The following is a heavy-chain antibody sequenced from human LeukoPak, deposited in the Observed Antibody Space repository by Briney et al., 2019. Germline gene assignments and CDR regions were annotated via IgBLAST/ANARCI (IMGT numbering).Heavy chain of an antibody. CDR2: IGGNGDII. CDR3: AKDLIPRRSLGSSEKVDY. Sequence: GGSLRLSCAASGFTFSTCAMSWVRQAPGQGLEWVASIGGNGDIIYYADSVKGRFIISRDNTKNTLYLQMNSLRAEDTAVYYCAKDLIPRRSLGSSEKVDYWGQGTLVMVSS. D-gene: IGHD3-10*01. J-gene: IGHJ4*02. CDR1: GFTFSTCA. V-gene: IGHV3-23*01.